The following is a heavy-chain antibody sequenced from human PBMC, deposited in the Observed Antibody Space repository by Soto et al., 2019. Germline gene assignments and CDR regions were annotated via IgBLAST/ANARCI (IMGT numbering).Heavy chain of an antibody. CDR2: IYSGGST. D-gene: IGHD2-15*01. Sequence: EVQLVESGGGLVQPGGSLRLSCAASGFTVSSNYMSWVRQAPGKGLKWVSVIYSGGSTYYADSVKGRFTISRDNSENTLYLQMNSLRAEDTAVYYCARTCSGGTCSFDYWGQGTLVTVSS. J-gene: IGHJ4*02. CDR1: GFTVSSNY. CDR3: ARTCSGGTCSFDY. V-gene: IGHV3-66*01.